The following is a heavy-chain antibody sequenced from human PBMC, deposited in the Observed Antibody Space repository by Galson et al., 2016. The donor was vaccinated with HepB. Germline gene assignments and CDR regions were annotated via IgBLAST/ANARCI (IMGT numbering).Heavy chain of an antibody. CDR1: GYTLTELS. CDR3: ATGEGASLLLRDDWFDP. Sequence: SVKVSCKVSGYTLTELSMHWVRQAPGKGLEWMGGLGPEDGDTLYAQTFQGRVTMTEDTSTDTAYMELSRLRSEDTAVYYCATGEGASLLLRDDWFDPWGQGTLVTVSS. J-gene: IGHJ5*02. V-gene: IGHV1-24*01. CDR2: LGPEDGDT. D-gene: IGHD2-15*01.